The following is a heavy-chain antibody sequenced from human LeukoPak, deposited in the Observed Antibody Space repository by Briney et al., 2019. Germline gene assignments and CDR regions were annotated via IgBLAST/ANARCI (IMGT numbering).Heavy chain of an antibody. Sequence: ASVKVSCKASGYTFTSYDINWVRQATGQGLEWMGWMNPNSGNTGYAQKFQGRVTMTRNTSISTAYMELSSLRSEDTAVYYCARMGRGDQNWYFDLWGRGTLITVSS. D-gene: IGHD4-17*01. CDR2: MNPNSGNT. CDR3: ARMGRGDQNWYFDL. J-gene: IGHJ2*01. CDR1: GYTFTSYD. V-gene: IGHV1-8*01.